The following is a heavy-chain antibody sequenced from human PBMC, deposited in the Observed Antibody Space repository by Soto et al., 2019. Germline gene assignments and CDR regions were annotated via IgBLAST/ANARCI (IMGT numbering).Heavy chain of an antibody. D-gene: IGHD2-8*02. CDR2: IFHDGNT. CDR1: GASIGSGGW. J-gene: IGHJ4*02. V-gene: IGHV4-4*02. Sequence: SETLSLTCAVSGASIGSGGWWSWVRQPPGKGLEWIAEIFHDGNTNYSPSLKSRVTISVDKSQNQFSLNVYSVTAADTAGYYCARHEGWTGPDQWGQAILGTVSS. CDR3: ARHEGWTGPDQ.